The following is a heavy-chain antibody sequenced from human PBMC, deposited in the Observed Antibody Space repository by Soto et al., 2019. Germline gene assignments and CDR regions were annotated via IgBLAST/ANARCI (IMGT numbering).Heavy chain of an antibody. Sequence: GESLKISCKGSGYSFITHWIAWVRQTPGRGLEWMGIIHPGDSDARYNPSFLGQVTISADKSLSTVYLQWSSLRASDAAVYFCARRGDDYSLDSWGQGTLVTVSS. CDR3: ARRGDDYSLDS. CDR2: IHPGDSDA. V-gene: IGHV5-51*01. D-gene: IGHD4-4*01. CDR1: GYSFITHW. J-gene: IGHJ4*02.